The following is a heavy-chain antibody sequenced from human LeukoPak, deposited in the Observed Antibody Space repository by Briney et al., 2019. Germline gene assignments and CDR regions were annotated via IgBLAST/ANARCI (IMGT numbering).Heavy chain of an antibody. CDR2: ITNSGRST. CDR3: AREASGNYHVFDS. Sequence: GGSLRLSCEASGFSFSNYFMSWIRQAPGKGLEWVSYITNSGRSTNYADAVKGRFTISRDNAKKSVCLEMTDLRAEDTAVYYCAREASGNYHVFDSWGQGTLVTVSS. J-gene: IGHJ4*02. D-gene: IGHD1-26*01. CDR1: GFSFSNYF. V-gene: IGHV3-11*04.